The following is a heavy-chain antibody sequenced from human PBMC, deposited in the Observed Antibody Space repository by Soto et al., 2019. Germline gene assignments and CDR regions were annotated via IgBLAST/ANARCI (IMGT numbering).Heavy chain of an antibody. J-gene: IGHJ5*02. V-gene: IGHV3-33*01. CDR2: IWYDGSNK. D-gene: IGHD2-21*02. CDR3: ARDRMVVTAIPNNWFDP. CDR1: GFTFSSYG. Sequence: QVQLVESGGGVVQPGRSLRLSCAASGFTFSSYGMHWVRQAPGKGLEWVAVIWYDGSNKYYADSVKGRFTISRDNSKNTLYLQMNSLRAEDTAVYYCARDRMVVTAIPNNWFDPWGQGTLVTVSS.